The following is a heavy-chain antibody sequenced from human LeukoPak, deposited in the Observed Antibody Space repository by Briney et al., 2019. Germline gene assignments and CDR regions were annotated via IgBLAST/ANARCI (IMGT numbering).Heavy chain of an antibody. D-gene: IGHD4-17*01. CDR3: AREGYGDYDLDY. J-gene: IGHJ4*02. CDR1: GFTFSIYN. Sequence: GGSLRLSCAASGFTFSIYNMNWVRQAPGKGLEWVSYISGSRNTIYYADSVKGRFTISRDNAKNSLYLQMNGLRDEDTAAYYCAREGYGDYDLDYWGQGTLVTVSS. V-gene: IGHV3-48*02. CDR2: ISGSRNTI.